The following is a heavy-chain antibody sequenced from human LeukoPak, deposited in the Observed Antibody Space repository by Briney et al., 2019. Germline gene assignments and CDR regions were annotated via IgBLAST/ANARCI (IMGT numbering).Heavy chain of an antibody. J-gene: IGHJ3*02. Sequence: GASVKVSCTASGYTFTSYGISWVRQAPGQGREWMGWISAYNGNTNYAQKLQGRVTMTTDTSTSTAYMELRSLRSDDTAVYYCARLMVRGVIITSDAFDIWGQGTMVTVSS. V-gene: IGHV1-18*01. CDR3: ARLMVRGVIITSDAFDI. CDR2: ISAYNGNT. CDR1: GYTFTSYG. D-gene: IGHD3-10*01.